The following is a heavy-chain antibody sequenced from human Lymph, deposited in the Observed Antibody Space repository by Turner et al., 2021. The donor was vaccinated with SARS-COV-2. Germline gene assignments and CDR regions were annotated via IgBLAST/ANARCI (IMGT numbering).Heavy chain of an antibody. D-gene: IGHD4-17*01. Sequence: EVQLVESGGGLVKPGGSLRLSCAASGFTFSSYSMNWVRQAPGKGLEWVSSIRSSSSYIYYADSVKGRFTISRDNAKNSLYLQMNSLRAEDTAVYYCARGDYGDYGTVYFDYWGQGTLVTVSS. CDR1: GFTFSSYS. J-gene: IGHJ4*02. CDR2: IRSSSSYI. V-gene: IGHV3-21*01. CDR3: ARGDYGDYGTVYFDY.